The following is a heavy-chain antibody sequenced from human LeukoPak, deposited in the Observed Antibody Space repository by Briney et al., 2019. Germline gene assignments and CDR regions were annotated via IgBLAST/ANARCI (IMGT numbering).Heavy chain of an antibody. J-gene: IGHJ6*03. D-gene: IGHD2-2*01. CDR1: GFTFSSYW. Sequence: GGSLRLSCAASGFTFSSYWMSWVRQAPGKGLEWVANIKQDGSEEYYVDSVKGRFTISRDNAKNSLYLQMNSLRAEDTAVYYCARIPVRYCSSTSCPIVMDVWGKGTTVTVSS. V-gene: IGHV3-7*01. CDR3: ARIPVRYCSSTSCPIVMDV. CDR2: IKQDGSEE.